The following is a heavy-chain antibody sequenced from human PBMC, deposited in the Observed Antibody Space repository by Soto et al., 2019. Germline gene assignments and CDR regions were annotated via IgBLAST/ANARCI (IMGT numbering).Heavy chain of an antibody. D-gene: IGHD5-12*01. J-gene: IGHJ5*02. CDR3: AREAFSGEYQADWLAP. V-gene: IGHV4-39*02. Sequence: QVPLQESGPGLVRPSETLSLTCSVSGGSVTSPNYFCGWVRRAPGRGPEWIGNIFYNGRTDYRPSLQSRVTISVDKSRNQVSLRLASVTAADTAIYYCAREAFSGEYQADWLAPWGHGTLVTVSS. CDR2: IFYNGRT. CDR1: GGSVTSPNYF.